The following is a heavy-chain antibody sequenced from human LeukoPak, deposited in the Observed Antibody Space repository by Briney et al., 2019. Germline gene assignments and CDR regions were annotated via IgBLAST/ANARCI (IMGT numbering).Heavy chain of an antibody. D-gene: IGHD3-10*01. CDR1: GYTFTSYD. V-gene: IGHV1-8*01. CDR3: ARRLAYGSGSYKDLGY. J-gene: IGHJ4*02. Sequence: ASVNVSCTASGYTFTSYDINWVRQATGQGLEWMGWMNPNSGNTGYAQKFQGRVTMTRNTSISTAYMELSSLRSEDTAVYYCARRLAYGSGSYKDLGYWGQGTLVTVSS. CDR2: MNPNSGNT.